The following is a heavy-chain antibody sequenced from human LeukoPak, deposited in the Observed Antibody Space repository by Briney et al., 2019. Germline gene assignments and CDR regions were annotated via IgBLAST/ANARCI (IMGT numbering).Heavy chain of an antibody. J-gene: IGHJ3*02. CDR3: ARRELPRWAFDI. V-gene: IGHV3-7*01. CDR1: GLTFSNYW. D-gene: IGHD1-26*01. CDR2: IKQDGSDQ. Sequence: PGRPLRPSCAASGLTFSNYWMSWVRQAPGKGLNWVAPIKQDGSDQYYVDSVEGRFTISRDNGKNSLYLQMNSLRAEDTAVYYCARRELPRWAFDIWGQGTMVTVSS.